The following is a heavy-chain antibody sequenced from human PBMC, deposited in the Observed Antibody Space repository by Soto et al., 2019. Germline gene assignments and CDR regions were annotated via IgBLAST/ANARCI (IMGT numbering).Heavy chain of an antibody. CDR3: AREIAVAGYGGYNWFDP. D-gene: IGHD6-19*01. CDR1: GGSISSYY. J-gene: IGHJ5*02. V-gene: IGHV4-59*01. Sequence: SETLSLTCTVSGGSISSYYWSWIRQPPGKGLEWIGYIYYSGSTNYNPSLKSRVTISVDTSKNQFSLKLSSVTAADTAVYYCAREIAVAGYGGYNWFDPWGQGTLVTVSS. CDR2: IYYSGST.